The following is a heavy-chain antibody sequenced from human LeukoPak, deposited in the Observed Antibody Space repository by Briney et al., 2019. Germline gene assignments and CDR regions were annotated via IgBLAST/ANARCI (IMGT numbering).Heavy chain of an antibody. CDR1: GFTFDDYA. J-gene: IGHJ3*02. CDR2: ISWNSGSI. V-gene: IGHV3-9*03. CDR3: AKADYYDSSGSIFDI. D-gene: IGHD3-22*01. Sequence: PGGSLRLSCAASGFTFDDYAMHWVRQAPGKCLEWVSGISWNSGSIGYADSVKGRFTISRDNAKNSLYLQMNSLRAEDMALYYCAKADYYDSSGSIFDIWGQGTMVTVSS.